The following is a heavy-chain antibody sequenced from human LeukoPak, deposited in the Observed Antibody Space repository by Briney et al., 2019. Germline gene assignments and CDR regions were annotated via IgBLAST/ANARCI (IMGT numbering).Heavy chain of an antibody. J-gene: IGHJ4*02. CDR3: ARRGIAAAGYDY. CDR2: IYYSGTT. V-gene: IGHV4-39*07. Sequence: SETLSLTCTVSDGSISSSSFYWGWIRQPPGKGLEWIGSIYYSGTTNYNPSLKSRVTILVDTSKDQFSLNLSSVTAADTAVYYCARRGIAAAGYDYWGQGTLVTVSS. CDR1: DGSISSSSFY. D-gene: IGHD6-13*01.